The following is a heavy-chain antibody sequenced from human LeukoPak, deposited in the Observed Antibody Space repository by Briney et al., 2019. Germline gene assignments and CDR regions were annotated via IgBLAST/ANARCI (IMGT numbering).Heavy chain of an antibody. J-gene: IGHJ6*03. Sequence: GGSLRLSCAASGFAVSSNYMSWVRQAPGKGLEWVSVIYSGGSTYYADSVKGRFTISRDNSKNTLYLQMNSLRAEDTAVYYCARDLGGYSPYYMDVWGKGTTVTISS. V-gene: IGHV3-53*01. CDR2: IYSGGST. CDR1: GFAVSSNY. D-gene: IGHD5-18*01. CDR3: ARDLGGYSPYYMDV.